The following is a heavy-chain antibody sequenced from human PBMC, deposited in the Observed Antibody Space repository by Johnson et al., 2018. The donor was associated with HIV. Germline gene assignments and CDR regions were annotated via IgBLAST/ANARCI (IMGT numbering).Heavy chain of an antibody. Sequence: VQLVESGGGLVQPGGSLRLSCAASGFTVSSNYMSWVRQAPGKGLEWVSVIYSGGSTYYADSVKGRFTISRDNSKNTLYLQMNRLRAEDTAVYYCARGGYSSGWIYAFDMWGQGTMVTVSS. V-gene: IGHV3-66*01. J-gene: IGHJ3*02. CDR3: ARGGYSSGWIYAFDM. CDR1: GFTVSSNY. CDR2: IYSGGST. D-gene: IGHD6-19*01.